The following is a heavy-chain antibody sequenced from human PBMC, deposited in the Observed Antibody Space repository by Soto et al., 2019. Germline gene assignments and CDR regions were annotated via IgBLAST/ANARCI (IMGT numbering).Heavy chain of an antibody. CDR1: GYTFTNYY. D-gene: IGHD4-17*01. CDR2: INPSGGST. J-gene: IGHJ4*02. V-gene: IGHV1-46*01. Sequence: GASVKVSCKASGYTFTNYYMHWLRQAPGQGLEWMGIINPSGGSTSYAQKFQGRVTMTRDTSTSTVYMELSSLRLEDTAVYYCAREWPVTSDYWGQGTLVTVSS. CDR3: AREWPVTSDY.